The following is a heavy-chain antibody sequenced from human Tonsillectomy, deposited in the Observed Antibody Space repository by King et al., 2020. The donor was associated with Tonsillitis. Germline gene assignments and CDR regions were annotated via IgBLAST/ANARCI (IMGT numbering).Heavy chain of an antibody. CDR2: HRNKANRYTT. CDR1: GFTFSDHY. J-gene: IGHJ2*01. D-gene: IGHD4-11*01. CDR3: VRRHHSFDL. V-gene: IGHV3-72*01. Sequence: VQLVESGGGLVQPGGSLRLSCVVSGFTFSDHYMDWVRQAPGKGLEWVGRHRNKANRYTTEYAASVKGRFTISRDDSEKSLYLQMNSLKTEDTAVYYCVRRHHSFDLWGRGTLVTVSS.